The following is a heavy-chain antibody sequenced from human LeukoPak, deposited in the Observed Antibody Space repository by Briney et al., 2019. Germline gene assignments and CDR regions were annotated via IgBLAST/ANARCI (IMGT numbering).Heavy chain of an antibody. Sequence: PSETLSLTCTVSGGSISSSSYYWGWIRQPPGKGLEWIGSIYYSGSTYYNPSLKSRVTISVDTSKNQFSLKLSSVTAADTAVYYCARGLVAAAGTPPGYWGQGTLVTVSS. V-gene: IGHV4-39*07. CDR3: ARGLVAAAGTPPGY. D-gene: IGHD6-13*01. CDR2: IYYSGST. J-gene: IGHJ4*02. CDR1: GGSISSSSYY.